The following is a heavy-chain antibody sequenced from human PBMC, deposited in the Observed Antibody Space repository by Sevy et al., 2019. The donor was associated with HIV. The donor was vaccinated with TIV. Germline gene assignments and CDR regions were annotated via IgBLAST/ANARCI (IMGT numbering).Heavy chain of an antibody. D-gene: IGHD3-10*01. CDR3: TTGQFVGIT. CDR1: GLNLNDDW. Sequence: GGSLRLSCAVSGLNLNDDWMNWVRQAPRKGLEWLGRIKSVSDGGATEDSAAVKGRFIISRDDSKNTVSLQMDSLKTDDTAVYYCTTGQFVGITWGQGPQVTVSS. CDR2: IKSVSDGGAT. J-gene: IGHJ4*02. V-gene: IGHV3-15*01.